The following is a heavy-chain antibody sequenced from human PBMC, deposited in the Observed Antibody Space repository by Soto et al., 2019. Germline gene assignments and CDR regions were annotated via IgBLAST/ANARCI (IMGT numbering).Heavy chain of an antibody. CDR2: ISAYNGNT. D-gene: IGHD1-26*01. V-gene: IGHV1-18*01. CDR3: PRNLGAEIVDS. J-gene: IGHJ4*02. CDR1: GYTFTSYG. Sequence: QVQLVQSGAEVKKPGASVKVSCKASGYTFTSYGISWVRQAPGQGLEWMGWISAYNGNTKYAQKLQRRVSMTTDTYTSTAYKELRRLSSDTTAVYYCPRNLGAEIVDSWGQGTLVTVCS.